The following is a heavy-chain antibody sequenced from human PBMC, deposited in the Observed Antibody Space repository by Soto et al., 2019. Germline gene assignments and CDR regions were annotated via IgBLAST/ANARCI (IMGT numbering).Heavy chain of an antibody. J-gene: IGHJ4*02. CDR2: IYYSGST. Sequence: PSETLSLTCTVSGGSISSGGYYWSWIRQHPGKGLEWIGYIYYSGSTYYNPSLKSRVTISVDTSKNQFSLKLSSVTAADTAVYYCARGGQPMANLYFDYRGQGTLVTVSS. V-gene: IGHV4-31*02. CDR3: ARGGQPMANLYFDY. CDR1: GGSISSGGYY. D-gene: IGHD3-10*01.